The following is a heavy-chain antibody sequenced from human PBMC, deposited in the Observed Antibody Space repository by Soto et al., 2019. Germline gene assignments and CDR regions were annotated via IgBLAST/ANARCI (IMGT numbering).Heavy chain of an antibody. CDR1: GGSFSGYY. CDR3: ATLRRGSGRLRAYYYYGMDV. D-gene: IGHD3-10*01. V-gene: IGHV4-34*01. J-gene: IGHJ6*02. Sequence: PSETLSLTCAVYGGSFSGYYWSWIRQPPGKGLEWIGEINHSGSTNYNPSLKSRVTISVDTSKNQFSLKLSSVTAADTAVYYCATLRRGSGRLRAYYYYGMDVWGQGTTVTVSS. CDR2: INHSGST.